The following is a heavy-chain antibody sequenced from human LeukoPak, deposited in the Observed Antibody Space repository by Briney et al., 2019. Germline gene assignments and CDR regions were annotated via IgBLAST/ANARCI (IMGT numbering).Heavy chain of an antibody. V-gene: IGHV4-59*01. J-gene: IGHJ3*02. CDR3: AREAGAAAFDAFDI. D-gene: IGHD6-13*01. CDR1: GGSISSYY. Sequence: SETLSLTCTVSGGSISSYYWSWIRQPPGKGLEWIGYIYYSGSTNYNPSLKSRVTISVDTSKNQFSLKLSSVTAADTAVYYCAREAGAAAFDAFDIWGQGTMVTVSS. CDR2: IYYSGST.